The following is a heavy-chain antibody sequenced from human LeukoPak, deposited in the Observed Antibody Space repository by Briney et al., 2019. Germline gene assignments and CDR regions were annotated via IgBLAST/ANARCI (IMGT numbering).Heavy chain of an antibody. J-gene: IGHJ5*02. CDR2: INHSGST. D-gene: IGHD3-10*01. CDR1: GGSFSGYY. CDR3: ARQRALTMVRGRFDP. V-gene: IGHV4-34*01. Sequence: SETLSLTCAVYGGSFSGYYWSWIRQPPGKGLEWIGEINHSGSTNYNPSLKSRVTISVDTSKNQFSLKLSSVTAADTAVYYCARQRALTMVRGRFDPWGQGTLVTVSS.